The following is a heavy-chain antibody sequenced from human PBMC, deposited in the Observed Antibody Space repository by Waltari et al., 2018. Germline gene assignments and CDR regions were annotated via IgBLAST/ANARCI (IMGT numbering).Heavy chain of an antibody. V-gene: IGHV3-30-3*01. J-gene: IGHJ6*02. CDR3: ARVRVTYYYYYAMDV. CDR2: ISYDGSSR. D-gene: IGHD2-21*02. Sequence: QVQLVESGGGVVQSGESLRLSCTASGFTLSLYSIHWVRQAPGKGLEWVAVISYDGSSRFYADSVKGRFTISRDGSANSVFLQMNSLRADDAAVYYCARVRVTYYYYYAMDVWGQGTTVTVSS. CDR1: GFTLSLYS.